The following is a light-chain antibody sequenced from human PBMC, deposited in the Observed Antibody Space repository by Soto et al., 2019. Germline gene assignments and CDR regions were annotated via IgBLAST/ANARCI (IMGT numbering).Light chain of an antibody. Sequence: QPVLTQSSSASASLGSSVKLTCTLSSGHSSHIIAWHQQQPGKAPRYLMKLEGSGSYNKGSGVPDRFSGSSSGADRYLTISNLQFEDEADYYCETWDINTHVVFGGGTKVTVL. CDR1: SGHSSHI. CDR2: LEGSGSY. J-gene: IGLJ2*01. CDR3: ETWDINTHVV. V-gene: IGLV4-60*02.